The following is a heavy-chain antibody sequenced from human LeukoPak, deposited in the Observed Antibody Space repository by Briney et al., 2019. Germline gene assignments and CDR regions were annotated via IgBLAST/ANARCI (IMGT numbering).Heavy chain of an antibody. Sequence: SETLSLTCAVYGGSFSGYYWSWIRRPPGKGLEWIGEINHSGSTNYNPSLKSRVTISVDTSKNQFSLQLNSVTPEDTAVYYCARGGSSGYANDYWGQGTLVTVSS. J-gene: IGHJ4*02. CDR1: GGSFSGYY. CDR3: ARGGSSGYANDY. CDR2: INHSGST. D-gene: IGHD6-19*01. V-gene: IGHV4-34*01.